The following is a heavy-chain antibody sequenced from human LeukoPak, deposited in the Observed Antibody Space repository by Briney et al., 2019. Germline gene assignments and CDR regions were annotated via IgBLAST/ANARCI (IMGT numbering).Heavy chain of an antibody. J-gene: IGHJ5*02. D-gene: IGHD3-10*01. Sequence: PSETLSLTCTVSGGSISSYYWSWIRQPPGKGLEWIGYIYYSGSTNHNPSLKSRVTISVDTSKNQFSLKLSSVTAADTAVYYCARSGGSGSYYTVDNWFDPWGQGTLVTVSS. CDR2: IYYSGST. V-gene: IGHV4-59*01. CDR1: GGSISSYY. CDR3: ARSGGSGSYYTVDNWFDP.